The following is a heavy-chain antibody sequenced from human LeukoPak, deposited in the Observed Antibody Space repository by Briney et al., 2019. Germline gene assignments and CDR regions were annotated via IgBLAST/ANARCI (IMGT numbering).Heavy chain of an antibody. J-gene: IGHJ4*02. CDR2: ISSSSSTI. V-gene: IGHV3-48*01. Sequence: GGSLRLSCAASGFTFSTYSMNWVRQAPGKGLEWVSYISSSSSTIYYADSVKGRFTISRDNAKNSLYLQMNSLRAEDTAVYYCAKAGIVVVIEAPNDYWGQGTLVTVSS. D-gene: IGHD3-22*01. CDR3: AKAGIVVVIEAPNDY. CDR1: GFTFSTYS.